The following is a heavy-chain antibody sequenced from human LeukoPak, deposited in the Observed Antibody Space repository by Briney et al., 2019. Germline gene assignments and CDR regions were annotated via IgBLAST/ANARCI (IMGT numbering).Heavy chain of an antibody. Sequence: PSQTLSLTCTVSGGSISSGGYYWSWIRQHPGKGLEWFGYCYYRGSTYYNPSLKSRVTISVDTSKNQFSLKLSSVTAADTAVYYCARRGYDFWSGYGENYYYYMDVWGKGTTVTVSS. V-gene: IGHV4-31*03. CDR2: CYYRGST. D-gene: IGHD3-3*01. CDR3: ARRGYDFWSGYGENYYYYMDV. CDR1: GGSISSGGYY. J-gene: IGHJ6*03.